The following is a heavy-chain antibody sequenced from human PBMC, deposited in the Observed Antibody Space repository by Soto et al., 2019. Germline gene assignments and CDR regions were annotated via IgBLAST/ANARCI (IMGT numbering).Heavy chain of an antibody. CDR2: IWYDGSNK. J-gene: IGHJ6*02. Sequence: QVQLVESGGGVVQPGRSLRLSCAASGFIFSNYGMHWVRQAPGKGLEWVAVIWYDGSNKYYADSVKGRFTISRDNSNNTIFLQMNSLRAEDTAVYYCAIDDVPGRAVAIYGMDVWGQGTTVTVSS. V-gene: IGHV3-33*01. D-gene: IGHD6-19*01. CDR3: AIDDVPGRAVAIYGMDV. CDR1: GFIFSNYG.